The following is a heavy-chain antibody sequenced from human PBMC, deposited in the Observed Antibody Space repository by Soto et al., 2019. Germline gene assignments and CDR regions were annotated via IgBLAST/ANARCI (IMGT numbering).Heavy chain of an antibody. V-gene: IGHV4-4*02. Sequence: SETLSLTCGVSGGTIRSPDWWTWVRQPPGKGLEWIGEIFQSGSTNYTPSLESRVTISVDKSKNQFSLTLTSVTAADTAVYFCARGRGRYSSGWSWFDPWGQGISVTVSS. CDR1: GGTIRSPDW. CDR3: ARGRGRYSSGWSWFDP. J-gene: IGHJ5*02. CDR2: IFQSGST. D-gene: IGHD6-19*01.